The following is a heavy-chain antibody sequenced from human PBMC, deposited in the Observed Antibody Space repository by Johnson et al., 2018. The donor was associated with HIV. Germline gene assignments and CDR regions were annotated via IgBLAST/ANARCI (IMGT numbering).Heavy chain of an antibody. Sequence: VQLVESGGGLVQPGGSLRLSCAASGFTFSSYAMSWVRQAPGKGLAWVSAISGSGGSTYYAASVKGRFTISRDNSKNSLYLQMNSLRAEDTALYYCARDRVLGWELLGAFDIWGQGTMVTVSS. CDR3: ARDRVLGWELLGAFDI. V-gene: IGHV3-23*04. CDR1: GFTFSSYA. D-gene: IGHD1-26*01. CDR2: ISGSGGST. J-gene: IGHJ3*02.